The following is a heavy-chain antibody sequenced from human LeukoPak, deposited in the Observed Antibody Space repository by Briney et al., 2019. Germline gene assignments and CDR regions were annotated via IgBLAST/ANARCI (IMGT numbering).Heavy chain of an antibody. CDR2: IYTSGST. CDR1: GGSISSGSYY. Sequence: PSETLSLTCTVSGGSISSGSYYWSWIRQPAGKGLEWIGRIYTSGSTNYNPSLKSRVTISVDTSKNQFSLKLSSVTAADTAVYYWARRASSSWYRNKWFDPWGQGTLVTVSS. V-gene: IGHV4-61*02. D-gene: IGHD6-13*01. J-gene: IGHJ5*02. CDR3: ARRASSSWYRNKWFDP.